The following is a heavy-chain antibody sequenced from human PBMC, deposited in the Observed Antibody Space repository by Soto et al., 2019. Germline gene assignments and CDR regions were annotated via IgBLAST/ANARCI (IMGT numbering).Heavy chain of an antibody. D-gene: IGHD1-26*01. Sequence: EVQLVESGGGLVKPGGSLRLSCAASGFTFSSYSMNWVRQAPGKGLEWVSSISSSSSYIYYADSVKGRFTISRDNAKNSLYLQMNSLRAEDTAVYYCARAAYSGSYQFDYWGQGTLVTVSS. J-gene: IGHJ4*02. V-gene: IGHV3-21*01. CDR2: ISSSSSYI. CDR1: GFTFSSYS. CDR3: ARAAYSGSYQFDY.